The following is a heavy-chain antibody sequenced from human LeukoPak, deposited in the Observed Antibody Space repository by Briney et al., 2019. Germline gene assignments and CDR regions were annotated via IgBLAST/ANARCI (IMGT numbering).Heavy chain of an antibody. D-gene: IGHD6-19*01. V-gene: IGHV3-48*04. CDR1: GFTFSRYW. J-gene: IGHJ4*02. CDR3: ARQWVAVAEGYSFDY. CDR2: ISSSSSTI. Sequence: GGSLRLSCTASGFTFSRYWMNWVRQAPGKGLEWVSYISSSSSTIYYADSVKGRFTISRDNAKNSLYLQMNSLRAEDTAVYYCARQWVAVAEGYSFDYWGQGTLVTVSS.